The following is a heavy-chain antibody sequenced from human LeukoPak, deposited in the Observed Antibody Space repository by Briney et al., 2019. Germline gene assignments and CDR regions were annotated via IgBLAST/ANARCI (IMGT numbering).Heavy chain of an antibody. CDR2: IYTSGST. D-gene: IGHD4-17*01. CDR3: ARVYPDFGDYRVWFDP. J-gene: IGHJ5*02. V-gene: IGHV4-61*02. Sequence: SETLSLTCTVSGGSISSGSYYWSWIRQPAGKGLEWIGRIYTSGSTNYNPSLKSRVTISVDTSKNQFSLKLNSVTAADTAVYFCARVYPDFGDYRVWFDPWGQGTLVTVSS. CDR1: GGSISSGSYY.